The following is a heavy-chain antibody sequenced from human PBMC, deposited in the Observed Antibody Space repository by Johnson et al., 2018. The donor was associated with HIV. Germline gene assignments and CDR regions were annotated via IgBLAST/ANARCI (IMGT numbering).Heavy chain of an antibody. J-gene: IGHJ3*02. CDR1: GFTFSSYA. D-gene: IGHD3-22*01. CDR3: AKASNSYDSSRHAFDI. CDR2: ISYDGSNK. V-gene: IGHV3-30*04. Sequence: QVQLVESGGGVVQPGRSLRLSCAASGFTFSSYAMHWVRQAPGKGLEWVAVISYDGSNKYYADSVKGRFTISRDNSKNTLYLQMNSLRAEDTAVYYCAKASNSYDSSRHAFDIGSQGTIVTVSS.